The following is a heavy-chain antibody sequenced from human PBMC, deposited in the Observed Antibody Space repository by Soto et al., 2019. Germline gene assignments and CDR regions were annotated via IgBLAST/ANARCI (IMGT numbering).Heavy chain of an antibody. Sequence: QVQLQESGPGLVKPSETLSLTCTVSGDSVSSDNYYCTWIRQPPGKGLEWIGYIYSSGSTNYNPSLKSRVTISLDTSSNQFSLKLTSVTAADTAVYYCARDIRGYSRAFDYWGQGTLVTVSS. CDR3: ARDIRGYSRAFDY. D-gene: IGHD5-18*01. V-gene: IGHV4-61*01. J-gene: IGHJ4*02. CDR1: GDSVSSDNYY. CDR2: IYSSGST.